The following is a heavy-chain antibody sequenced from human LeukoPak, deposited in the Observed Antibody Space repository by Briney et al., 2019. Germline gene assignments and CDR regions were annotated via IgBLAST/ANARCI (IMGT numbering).Heavy chain of an antibody. CDR1: GGSISRGGYY. D-gene: IGHD2-15*01. CDR2: IYYNTRGST. J-gene: IGHJ4*02. CDR3: AKPPVGLGYCSGGSCYPFDY. V-gene: IGHV4-31*03. Sequence: SQTLSLTCTVSGGSISRGGYYWSWIRQYPGKGLECIGYIYYNTRGSTYYNPSLKSRVTISGDTSKNQFSLKLSSVTAADTAVYYCAKPPVGLGYCSGGSCYPFDYWGQGTLVTVSS.